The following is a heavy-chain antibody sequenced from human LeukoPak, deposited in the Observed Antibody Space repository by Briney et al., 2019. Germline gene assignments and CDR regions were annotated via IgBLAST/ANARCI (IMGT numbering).Heavy chain of an antibody. CDR1: EFTFSTYW. CDR2: IFPGGGEI. Sequence: PGGSLRLSCAASEFTFSTYWMSWARQAPGKGLECVSSIFPGGGEIHYADSVRGRFTISRDNSKSTLSLQMNSLRAEDTAIYYCATYRQVLLTFESWGQGTLVTVSS. J-gene: IGHJ4*02. V-gene: IGHV3-23*01. D-gene: IGHD2-8*02. CDR3: ATYRQVLLTFES.